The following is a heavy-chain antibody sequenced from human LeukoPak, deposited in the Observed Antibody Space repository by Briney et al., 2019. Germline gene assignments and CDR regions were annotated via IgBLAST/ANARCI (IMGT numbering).Heavy chain of an antibody. CDR1: GYTFTNYA. Sequence: GASVKVSCKASGYTFTNYAINWVRQAAGQGLEWMGWMNPNSGNTGYAQKFQGRVTMTRSTSISTAYMELSSLRSEDTAVYYCARAGAVADLGDYWGQGTLVTVSS. V-gene: IGHV1-8*02. CDR2: MNPNSGNT. D-gene: IGHD6-19*01. J-gene: IGHJ4*02. CDR3: ARAGAVADLGDY.